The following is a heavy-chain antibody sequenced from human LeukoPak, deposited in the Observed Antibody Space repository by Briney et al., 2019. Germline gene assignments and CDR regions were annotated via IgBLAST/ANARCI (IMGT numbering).Heavy chain of an antibody. CDR1: GGTFSSYA. J-gene: IGHJ5*02. D-gene: IGHD3-3*01. CDR2: IIPILGIA. V-gene: IGHV1-69*04. Sequence: GSSVKVSCKASGGTFSSYANSWVRQAPGQGLEWMGRIIPILGIANYAQKFQGRVTITADKSTSTAYMELSSLRSEDTAVYYCARDGPYYDFWSGYYFPNWFDPWGQGTLVTVSS. CDR3: ARDGPYYDFWSGYYFPNWFDP.